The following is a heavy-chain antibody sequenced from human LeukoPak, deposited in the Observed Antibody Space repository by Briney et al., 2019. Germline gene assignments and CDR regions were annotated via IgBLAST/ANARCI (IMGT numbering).Heavy chain of an antibody. CDR1: GGSSSSDHYY. J-gene: IGHJ6*02. V-gene: IGHV4-31*03. D-gene: IGHD6-19*01. CDR2: IHYSGGT. Sequence: SETLSLTCTVSGGSSSSDHYYWSWIRQHPGKGLEWVGYIHYSGGTYYSPSLKSRVTISVDTSKSQFSLKLTSVTAADTAVYYCARVMGSGRYCGGVDVWGQGTTVTVSS. CDR3: ARVMGSGRYCGGVDV.